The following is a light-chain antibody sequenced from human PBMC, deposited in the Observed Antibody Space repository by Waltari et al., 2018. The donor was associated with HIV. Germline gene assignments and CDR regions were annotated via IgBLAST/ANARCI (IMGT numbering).Light chain of an antibody. V-gene: IGLV3-21*04. CDR2: YDG. CDR1: GVGTSS. Sequence: SYVLPQTPSASVPPGKPATLTCEGSGVGTSSVHWYRQKPGQAPVLVIYYDGERPSGIAERFSGSNSGNTATLTISRVGVGDEADYYCQVWDANTDVVFGTGTKLTVL. J-gene: IGLJ2*01. CDR3: QVWDANTDVV.